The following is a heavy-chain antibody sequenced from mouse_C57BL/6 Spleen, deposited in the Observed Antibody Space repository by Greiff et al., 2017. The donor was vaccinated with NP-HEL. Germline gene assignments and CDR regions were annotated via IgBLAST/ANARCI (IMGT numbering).Heavy chain of an antibody. CDR1: GYTFTSYW. CDR3: ARWGNRYGSSWFDY. J-gene: IGHJ2*01. V-gene: IGHV1-64*01. Sequence: QVQLQQPGAELVKPGASVKLSCKASGYTFTSYWMHWVKQRPGQGLEWIGMIHPNSGSTNYNEKFKSKATLTVDKSSSTAYMQLSSLTSEDSAVYYCARWGNRYGSSWFDYWGQGTTLTVSS. CDR2: IHPNSGST. D-gene: IGHD1-1*01.